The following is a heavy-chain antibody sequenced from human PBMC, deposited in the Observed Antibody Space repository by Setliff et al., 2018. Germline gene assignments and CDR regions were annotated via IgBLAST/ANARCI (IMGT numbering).Heavy chain of an antibody. J-gene: IGHJ4*02. D-gene: IGHD6-13*01. CDR3: ARAGMASANRKGVFEY. CDR2: INIGGGSA. CDR1: GDTFNTYT. V-gene: IGHV1-46*02. Sequence: ASVKVSCKASGDTFNTYTLSWVRQAPGQGPEWMGIINIGGGSASYAQKFQDRVTMTRDTSTSTVYLEVTSLRSEDTAVYYCARAGMASANRKGVFEYWGQGTLVTVSS.